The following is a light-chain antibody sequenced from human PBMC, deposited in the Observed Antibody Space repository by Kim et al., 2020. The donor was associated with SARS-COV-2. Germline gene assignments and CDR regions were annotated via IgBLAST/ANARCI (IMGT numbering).Light chain of an antibody. CDR2: AAS. Sequence: DIQLTQSPSFLSASVGDRVTITCRASQGISSDLAWYQQKPGKAPKLLIYAASTLQSGVPSSFSGSGSGTEFTLTISSLQPEDFATYYCQQLNSYPLTFGGGTKLEI. CDR3: QQLNSYPLT. J-gene: IGKJ4*01. CDR1: QGISSD. V-gene: IGKV1-9*01.